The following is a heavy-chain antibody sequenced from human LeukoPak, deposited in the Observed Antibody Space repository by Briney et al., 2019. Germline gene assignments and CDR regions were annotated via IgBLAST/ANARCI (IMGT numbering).Heavy chain of an antibody. CDR3: ARIPHH. J-gene: IGHJ5*02. CDR2: NYDRGST. Sequence: SETLSLTCTVSGDSISNDYWSWIRQSPGKGLEWIGYNYDRGSTNYNPSLKGRVTISLDTPKNQFSLKLTSVTAADTAVYYCARIPHHWGQGILVTVSS. D-gene: IGHD2-21*01. V-gene: IGHV4-59*01. CDR1: GDSISNDY.